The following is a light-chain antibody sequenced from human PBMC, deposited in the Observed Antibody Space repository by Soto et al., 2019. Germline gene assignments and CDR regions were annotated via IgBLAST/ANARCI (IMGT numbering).Light chain of an antibody. Sequence: QSALTQSSSASASLGSSVKLTCTLSSGHSSYIIAWHQQQPGKAPRYLMKLEGSGSYNKGSGVPDRFSGSSSGADRYLTISNLPFEDEADYYCETWDSNTHTVFGGGTKLTVL. CDR3: ETWDSNTHTV. J-gene: IGLJ3*02. V-gene: IGLV4-60*02. CDR1: SGHSSYI. CDR2: LEGSGSY.